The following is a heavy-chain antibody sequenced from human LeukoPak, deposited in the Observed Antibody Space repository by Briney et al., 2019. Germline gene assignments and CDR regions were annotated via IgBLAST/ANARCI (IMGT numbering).Heavy chain of an antibody. D-gene: IGHD3-10*01. V-gene: IGHV3-21*01. Sequence: PGGSLRLSCAASGFTFDDYGMNWVRQAPGKGLEWVSSISSSSSYIYYADSVKGRFTISRDNAKNSLYLQMNSLRAEDTAVYYCARDSFYGSAYYFDYWGQGTLVTVSS. J-gene: IGHJ4*02. CDR1: GFTFDDYG. CDR2: ISSSSSYI. CDR3: ARDSFYGSAYYFDY.